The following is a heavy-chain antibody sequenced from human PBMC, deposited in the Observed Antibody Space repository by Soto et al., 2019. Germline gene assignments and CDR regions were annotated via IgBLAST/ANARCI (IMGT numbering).Heavy chain of an antibody. CDR2: IWYDGSNK. Sequence: QVQLVESGGGVVQPGRSPRLSCAASGFTFSSYGMHWVRQAPGKGLEWVAVIWYDGSNKYYADSVKGRFTISRDNSKNTLYLQMNSLRAEDTAVYYCAWTLVATMSFDYWGQGTLVTVSS. V-gene: IGHV3-33*01. CDR3: AWTLVATMSFDY. CDR1: GFTFSSYG. J-gene: IGHJ4*02. D-gene: IGHD5-12*01.